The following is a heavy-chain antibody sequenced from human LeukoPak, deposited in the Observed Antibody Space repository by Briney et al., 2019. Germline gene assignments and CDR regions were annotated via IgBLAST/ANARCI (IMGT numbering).Heavy chain of an antibody. CDR3: ARDSGTTGEVKFDP. CDR2: IYTSGTI. CDR1: GGSISSYY. V-gene: IGHV4-4*07. J-gene: IGHJ5*02. Sequence: SETLSLTCTVSGGSISSYYWSWLRQPAGTALEWIGRIYTSGTITYNPSLKSRVTMSVDTSKNQFSLKLSSVTAADTAVYYCARDSGTTGEVKFDPWGQGTLVTVSS. D-gene: IGHD3-10*01.